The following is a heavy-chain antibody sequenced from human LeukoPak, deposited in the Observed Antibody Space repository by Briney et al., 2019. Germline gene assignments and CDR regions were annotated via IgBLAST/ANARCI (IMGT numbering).Heavy chain of an antibody. V-gene: IGHV1-69*06. CDR2: IIPIFGTA. CDR1: GGTFSSYA. CDR3: ARDGNGYDSSGYYYGSNDY. J-gene: IGHJ4*02. Sequence: SVKVSCKASGGTFSSYAISWVRQAPGQGLEWMGGIIPIFGTANYAQKFQGRVTITADKSTSTAYVELSSLRSEDTAVYYCARDGNGYDSSGYYYGSNDYWGQGTLVTVSS. D-gene: IGHD3-22*01.